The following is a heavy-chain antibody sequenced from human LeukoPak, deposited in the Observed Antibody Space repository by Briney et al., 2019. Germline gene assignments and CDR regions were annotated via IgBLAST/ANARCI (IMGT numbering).Heavy chain of an antibody. CDR2: IYSGGNT. CDR3: ARGSGWYVYFDY. Sequence: GGSLRLSCAASGFTVSSNYMSWVRQAPGRGLECVSVIYSGGNTYYADSVKGRFTISRDNSKNTLYLQMNSLRAEDTAVYYCARGSGWYVYFDYWGRGTLVTVSS. J-gene: IGHJ4*02. CDR1: GFTVSSNY. D-gene: IGHD6-19*01. V-gene: IGHV3-53*01.